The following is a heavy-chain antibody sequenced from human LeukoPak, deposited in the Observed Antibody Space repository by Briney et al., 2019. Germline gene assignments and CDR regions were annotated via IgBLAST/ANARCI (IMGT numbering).Heavy chain of an antibody. J-gene: IGHJ4*02. CDR1: GGSINNYY. CDR3: ARQGGYSSSPDF. CDR2: IYYSGST. Sequence: SETLSLTCTVSGGSINNYYWNWIRQSPGKGLEWIGYIYYSGSTNYNPSLKSRVTISVDTSKNQFSLKLNSVTAADTAVYYCARQGGYSSSPDFWGQGTLVTVSP. D-gene: IGHD6-13*01. V-gene: IGHV4-59*08.